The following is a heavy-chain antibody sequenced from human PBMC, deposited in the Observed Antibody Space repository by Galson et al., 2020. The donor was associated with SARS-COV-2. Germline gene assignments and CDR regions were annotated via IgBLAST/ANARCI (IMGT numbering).Heavy chain of an antibody. CDR1: GFTFSSYG. J-gene: IGHJ6*02. CDR3: ARSGDSSGFYYYYGMDV. Sequence: GGSLRLSCAASGFTFSSYGMHWVRQAPGKGLEWVAVIWYDGSTKYYADSVKGRFTISRDNSKNTLYLQMNSLRAEDTAVYYCARSGDSSGFYYYYGMDVWGQGTTVTVSS. V-gene: IGHV3-33*01. D-gene: IGHD3-22*01. CDR2: IWYDGSTK.